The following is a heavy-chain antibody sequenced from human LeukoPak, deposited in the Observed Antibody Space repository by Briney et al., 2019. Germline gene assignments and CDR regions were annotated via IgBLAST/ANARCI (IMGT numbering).Heavy chain of an antibody. J-gene: IGHJ4*02. CDR2: ISDTGGRT. CDR1: GITLSNYG. Sequence: GSLRLSCAVSGITLSNYGMTWVRQAPGKGLEWVAGISDTGGRTNYADSVKGRFTISRDNPKNTLYLQMNSLRAEDTAVYFFAKRGVVIRVILVGFHKEAYYFDSWGQGALVTVSS. CDR3: AKRGVVIRVILVGFHKEAYYFDS. V-gene: IGHV3-23*01. D-gene: IGHD3-22*01.